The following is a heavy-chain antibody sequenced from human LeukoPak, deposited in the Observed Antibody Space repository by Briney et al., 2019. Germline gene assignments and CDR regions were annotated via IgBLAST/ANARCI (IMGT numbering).Heavy chain of an antibody. Sequence: SVNVSCKASGGTFSSYAISWVRQAPGQGLEWMGGIIPIFGTANYAQKFQGRVTITADESTSTAYMELSSLRSEDTAVYYCARTHPLYGSGSYYPLDYWGQGTLVTVSS. D-gene: IGHD3-10*01. CDR3: ARTHPLYGSGSYYPLDY. V-gene: IGHV1-69*01. CDR2: IIPIFGTA. J-gene: IGHJ4*02. CDR1: GGTFSSYA.